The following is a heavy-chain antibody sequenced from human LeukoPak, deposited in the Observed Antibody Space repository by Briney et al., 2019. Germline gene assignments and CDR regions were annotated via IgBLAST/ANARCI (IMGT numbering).Heavy chain of an antibody. CDR3: TIRTQWLRRFDY. CDR2: IKSKTDGGTT. D-gene: IGHD5-12*01. J-gene: IGHJ4*02. Sequence: GGSLRLSCAASGFSFSNAWMSWVRQAPGKGLEWVGRIKSKTDGGTTDYAAPVKGRFTISRDDSRNTLYLQMNSLKTEDTAVYYCTIRTQWLRRFDYWGQGTLVTVSS. V-gene: IGHV3-15*01. CDR1: GFSFSNAW.